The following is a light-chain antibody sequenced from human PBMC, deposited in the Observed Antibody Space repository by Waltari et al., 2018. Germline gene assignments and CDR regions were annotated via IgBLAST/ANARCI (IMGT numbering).Light chain of an antibody. Sequence: QSALTQPPSASGSPGQSVAISCTGTSSDIGRYNLGSWYQQDPGKAPKLIVYDVTKRPSGVPDRFSGSKSGNTASLIVSGLQAGDEADYYCSSYAGSGTVVFGGGTKLTVL. CDR2: DVT. V-gene: IGLV2-8*01. CDR1: SSDIGRYNL. CDR3: SSYAGSGTVV. J-gene: IGLJ2*01.